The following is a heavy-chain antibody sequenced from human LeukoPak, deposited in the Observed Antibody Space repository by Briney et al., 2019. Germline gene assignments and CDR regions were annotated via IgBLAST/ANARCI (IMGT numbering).Heavy chain of an antibody. CDR1: GYSFTSYW. V-gene: IGHV5-51*01. J-gene: IGHJ4*02. CDR2: INSGRSDT. D-gene: IGHD5-18*01. Sequence: GESLKISCKGSGYSFTSYWIGWVRQMPGKGLEWMGIINSGRSDTRYSPPFQGQVTISADESISTSYLHWTSLKASDTAMYYCARRLLDFTAMAPWGQGTLVTVSS. CDR3: ARRLLDFTAMAP.